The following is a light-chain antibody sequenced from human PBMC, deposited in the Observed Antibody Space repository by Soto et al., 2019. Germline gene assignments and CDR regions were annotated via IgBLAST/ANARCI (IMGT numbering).Light chain of an antibody. CDR3: QQYNSYPFA. CDR1: QSISSW. CDR2: KAS. J-gene: IGKJ1*01. Sequence: DIQMTQSPSTLSASVGDRDTITCRASQSISSWLAWYQQKPGKAPKLLIYKASSLESGVPSRFSGSGSGTEFTLTISSLQPDDFATYYCQQYNSYPFAFGQGTKVEIK. V-gene: IGKV1-5*03.